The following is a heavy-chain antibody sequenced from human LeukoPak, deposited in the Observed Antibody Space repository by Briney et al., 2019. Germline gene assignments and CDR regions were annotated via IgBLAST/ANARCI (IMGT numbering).Heavy chain of an antibody. J-gene: IGHJ4*02. CDR1: GFTFSNVW. Sequence: GGSLTLSCAASGFTFSNVWMRWVRQAPGKGLGWVGRVKSKSDGGTIDYAAPVKGRYAVSRDTAKTTLYLQINSLNTEDTAVYYCTTNVIPATGTAYWGEGTLVTVSS. V-gene: IGHV3-15*01. CDR3: TTNVIPATGTAY. D-gene: IGHD6-13*01. CDR2: VKSKSDGGTI.